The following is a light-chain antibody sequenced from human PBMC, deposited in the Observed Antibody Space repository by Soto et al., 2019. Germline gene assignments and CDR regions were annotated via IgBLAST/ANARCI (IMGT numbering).Light chain of an antibody. V-gene: IGLV1-47*01. Sequence: QSVLTQLPSASGTPGQRVTISCSGSSSSIGSNYVYWYRQLPGTAPKLLIHRDNQRPSGVPDRFSGSKSGTSASLAISGLRSEDEADYYCAAWDDSLTGVIFGGGTKLTVL. J-gene: IGLJ2*01. CDR1: SSSIGSNY. CDR3: AAWDDSLTGVI. CDR2: RDN.